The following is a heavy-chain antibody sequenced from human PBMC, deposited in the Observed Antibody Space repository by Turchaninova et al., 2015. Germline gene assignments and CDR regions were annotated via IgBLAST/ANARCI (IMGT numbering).Heavy chain of an antibody. CDR2: ISTSGPGT. Sequence: EVQLLESGGGLVQPGGSLRLSCAASGFTFSSYTLCWVRQAPGKGREWVAAISTSGPGTYYADSVQGRFTISGDNSKSTLFLQMNSLRAEDTAVYYCAKDGAHYYMDVWGKGTTVTVSS. D-gene: IGHD3-16*01. CDR1: GFTFSSYT. CDR3: AKDGAHYYMDV. V-gene: IGHV3-23*01. J-gene: IGHJ6*03.